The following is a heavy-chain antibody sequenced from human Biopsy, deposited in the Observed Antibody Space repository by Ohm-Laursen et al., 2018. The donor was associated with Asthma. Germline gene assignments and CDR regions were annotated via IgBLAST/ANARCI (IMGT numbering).Heavy chain of an antibody. D-gene: IGHD6-19*01. V-gene: IGHV3-11*01. CDR3: ARGDSSGWSHYYFDY. Sequence: SLRLSCTASGFTFSDYYMSWIRQAPGKGLEWISYINGKSNSIEYADSVKGRFTISRDNAKNSLYLQMNSLRAEDTAVYYCARGDSSGWSHYYFDYWGQGTLGTVSP. CDR1: GFTFSDYY. CDR2: INGKSNSI. J-gene: IGHJ4*02.